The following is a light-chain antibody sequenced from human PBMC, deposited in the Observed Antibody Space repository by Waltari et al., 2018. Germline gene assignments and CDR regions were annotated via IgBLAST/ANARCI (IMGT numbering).Light chain of an antibody. V-gene: IGKV1-39*01. CDR2: YSN. CDR1: QGISRY. CDR3: QQYNSLPWT. Sequence: DIQMTQSPSSLSASVGDRVTITCRARQGISRYLNWYQRKPGKAPKLLTYYSNRLKSGVPSRFSCTGSGTEFTLTIISLQPEDFATYFCQQYNSLPWTFGQGTKVEIK. J-gene: IGKJ1*01.